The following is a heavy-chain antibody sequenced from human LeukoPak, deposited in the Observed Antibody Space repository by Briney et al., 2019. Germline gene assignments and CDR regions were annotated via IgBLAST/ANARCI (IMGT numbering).Heavy chain of an antibody. CDR3: ARQEWLSVDY. D-gene: IGHD3-3*01. V-gene: IGHV4-59*01. Sequence: SETLSLXCTVSGGSISSYYWSWIRQPPGKGLEWIGYIYYSGSTNYNPSLKSRVTISVDTSKNQFSLKLSSVTAADTAVYYCARQEWLSVDYWGQGTLVTVSS. CDR2: IYYSGST. J-gene: IGHJ4*02. CDR1: GGSISSYY.